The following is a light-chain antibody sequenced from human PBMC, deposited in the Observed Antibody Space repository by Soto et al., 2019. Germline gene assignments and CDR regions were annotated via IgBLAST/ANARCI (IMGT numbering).Light chain of an antibody. CDR1: QSVSSY. CDR3: QQRSNWPRT. J-gene: IGKJ5*01. CDR2: DAS. V-gene: IGKV3-11*01. Sequence: EVVLTQSPATLSLSPGERATFSCRASQSVSSYLAWYQQKPGQAPRLLIYDASNRATGIPARFSGSGSGTDFTLTISSPEPEDFAVYYCQQRSNWPRTFGQGTRLEIK.